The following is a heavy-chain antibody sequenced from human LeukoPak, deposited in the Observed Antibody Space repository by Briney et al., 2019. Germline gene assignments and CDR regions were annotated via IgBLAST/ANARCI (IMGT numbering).Heavy chain of an antibody. CDR1: GFSLSDSH. D-gene: IGHD2-2*01. J-gene: IGHJ4*02. Sequence: GGSLRLSCAASGFSLSDSHMHWVRQAPGKGLEWVGHIRSRRDNYATAYGVSVQGRFTISRDDSNNMAYLQMNSLTADDTAVYYCSRQTVSCHDFWGQGTLVTVSS. V-gene: IGHV3-73*01. CDR2: IRSRRDNYAT. CDR3: SRQTVSCHDF.